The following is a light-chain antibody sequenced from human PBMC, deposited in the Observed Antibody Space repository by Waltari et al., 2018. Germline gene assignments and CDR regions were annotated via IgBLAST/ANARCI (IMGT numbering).Light chain of an antibody. CDR2: GAS. CDR3: QQYDSPPWT. V-gene: IGKV3-20*01. CDR1: QSVSSNY. Sequence: EIVLTQSPGTLSFSPGERAPLPCRASQSVSSNYLAWYQQKPGQAPRLLIYGASNRATGIPDRFSGSGSGTDFTLIITRLEPEDFAVYYCQQYDSPPWTFGQGTNVDIK. J-gene: IGKJ1*01.